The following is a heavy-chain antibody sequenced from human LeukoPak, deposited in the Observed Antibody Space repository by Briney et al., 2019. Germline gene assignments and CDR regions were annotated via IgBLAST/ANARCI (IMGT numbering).Heavy chain of an antibody. CDR2: IWYDGSNK. D-gene: IGHD3-3*01. J-gene: IGHJ4*02. Sequence: GGSLRLSCAASGFTFSSYSMNWVRQAPGKGLEWVAVIWYDGSNKYYADSVKGRFTISRDNSKNTLYLQMNSLRAEDTAVYYCARSRGDFWSGYYDIDYWGQGTLVTVSS. CDR3: ARSRGDFWSGYYDIDY. CDR1: GFTFSSYS. V-gene: IGHV3-33*08.